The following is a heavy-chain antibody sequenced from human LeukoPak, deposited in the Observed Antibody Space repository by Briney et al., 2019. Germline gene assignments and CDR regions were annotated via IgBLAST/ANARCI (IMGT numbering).Heavy chain of an antibody. CDR1: GFTFTNYA. CDR2: ISYDGSDE. J-gene: IGHJ4*02. CDR3: VRQAQEDY. V-gene: IGHV3-30*03. Sequence: GGSLRLSCAASGFTFTNYAMSWVRQVPDKGLEWVAVISYDGSDEYYADSVKGRFTISRDNSKNTLYLQMNDPRAEDTAIYYCVRQAQEDYWGRGTLVTVSS.